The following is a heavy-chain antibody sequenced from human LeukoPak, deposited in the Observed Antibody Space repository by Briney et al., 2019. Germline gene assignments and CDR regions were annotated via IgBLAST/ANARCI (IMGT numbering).Heavy chain of an antibody. J-gene: IGHJ4*02. CDR1: GGSFSGYY. V-gene: IGHV4-34*01. CDR3: ARVGGYYDSSGYYSY. D-gene: IGHD3-22*01. Sequence: ASETLSLTCAVYGGSFSGYYWSWIRQPPGKGLEWIGEINHSGSTNYNPSLKSRVTISVDTSKNQFSLKLSSVTAADTAVYYCARVGGYYDSSGYYSYWGQGTLVTVSS. CDR2: INHSGST.